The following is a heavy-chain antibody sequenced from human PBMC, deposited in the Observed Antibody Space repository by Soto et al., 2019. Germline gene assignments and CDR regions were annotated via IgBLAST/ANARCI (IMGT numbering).Heavy chain of an antibody. D-gene: IGHD3-10*01. CDR2: IYYSESE. Sequence: SETLSLTCTVSGGSISSYCWTWMRQLPGKGLEWIGYIYYSESEYFNPSLRSLVTFSVDTSKNQFSMTLDSVTVADTAVYFCASVHGNHDGPLNYWGRGTLVTVS. CDR1: GGSISSYC. V-gene: IGHV4-59*04. CDR3: ASVHGNHDGPLNY. J-gene: IGHJ4*02.